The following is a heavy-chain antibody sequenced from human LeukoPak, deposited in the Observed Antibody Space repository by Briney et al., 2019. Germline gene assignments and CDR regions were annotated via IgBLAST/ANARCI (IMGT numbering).Heavy chain of an antibody. V-gene: IGHV1-69*04. CDR1: GGTFSSYA. D-gene: IGHD3-10*01. Sequence: SVKVSCKASGGTFSSYAISWVRQAPGRGLEWMGRIIPILGIANYAQRFQGRVTITADKSTSTAYMELSSLRSEDTAVYYCARAYYGSGSYYRVDYWGQGTLVTVSS. J-gene: IGHJ4*02. CDR3: ARAYYGSGSYYRVDY. CDR2: IIPILGIA.